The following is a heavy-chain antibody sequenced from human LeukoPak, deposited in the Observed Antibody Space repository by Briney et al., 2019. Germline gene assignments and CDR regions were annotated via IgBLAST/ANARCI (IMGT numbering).Heavy chain of an antibody. V-gene: IGHV1-69*05. J-gene: IGHJ5*02. CDR2: IIPVFGTA. Sequence: GASVKVSCKASGGTFNSHVISWLRQAPGQGLEWMGGIIPVFGTASYAEKFQGRVTITTDESTTTAYMETSSLTSEDTAVYYCARGYYYGSESCWHTKWFDPWGQGTLVTVSS. CDR3: ARGYYYGSESCWHTKWFDP. CDR1: GGTFNSHV. D-gene: IGHD3-10*01.